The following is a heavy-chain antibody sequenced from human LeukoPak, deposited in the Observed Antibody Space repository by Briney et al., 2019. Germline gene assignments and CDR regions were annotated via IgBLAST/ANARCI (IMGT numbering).Heavy chain of an antibody. Sequence: PSETLSLTCTVSGGSIISYGWSWIRQPPGKGLGWIGYIFYSGSTKYNPSLMGGGTISVNTSKNQFSLKLSTVTAADTAVYYCAIVYTSSWYRDSLNFDYWGQGTLVIVSS. CDR3: AIVYTSSWYRDSLNFDY. CDR1: GGSIISYG. V-gene: IGHV4-59*01. J-gene: IGHJ4*02. CDR2: IFYSGST. D-gene: IGHD2-2*01.